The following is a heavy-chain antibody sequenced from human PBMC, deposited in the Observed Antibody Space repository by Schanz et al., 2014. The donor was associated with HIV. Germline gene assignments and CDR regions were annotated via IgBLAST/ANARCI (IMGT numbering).Heavy chain of an antibody. V-gene: IGHV3-21*01. CDR2: ISSTSAHI. CDR1: GFTFSTSS. D-gene: IGHD2-15*01. CDR3: VRDAAGRFSDRSPGY. Sequence: DVQLVESGGGLVKPGGSLRLSCAASGFTFSTSSLNWVRQAPGKGLEWVSFISSTSAHIYYADSVKGRFTISRDNAKNTLYVQIRSLRVEDTAVYYCVRDAAGRFSDRSPGYWGQGTLVIVSS. J-gene: IGHJ4*01.